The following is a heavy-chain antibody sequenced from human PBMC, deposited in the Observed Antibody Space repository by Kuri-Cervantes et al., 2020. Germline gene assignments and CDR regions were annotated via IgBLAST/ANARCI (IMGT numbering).Heavy chain of an antibody. J-gene: IGHJ6*03. CDR3: ARGTVLRFLGYMDV. CDR2: INHSGST. D-gene: IGHD3-3*01. CDR1: GGSISSGDYY. V-gene: IGHV4-30-4*01. Sequence: LSLTCTVSGGSISSGDYYWSWIRQPPGKGLEWIGEINHSGSTNYNPSLKSRVTISVDTSKNQFSLKLSSVTAADTAVYYCARGTVLRFLGYMDVWGKGTTVTVSS.